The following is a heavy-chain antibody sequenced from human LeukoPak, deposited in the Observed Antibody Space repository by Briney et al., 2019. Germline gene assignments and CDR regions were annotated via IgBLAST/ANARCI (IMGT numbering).Heavy chain of an antibody. J-gene: IGHJ4*02. CDR2: IKQDGNDK. Sequence: GGSLRLSCAASGFTFSTYWVSWVRQAPGKGLEWVANIKQDGNDKYYVDSVRGRFTISRDNAKNSLYLQMNSLRAEDTAVYYCVRDGYDKSGYYYNDWGQGTLVTVSS. CDR1: GFTFSTYW. CDR3: VRDGYDKSGYYYND. V-gene: IGHV3-7*01. D-gene: IGHD3-22*01.